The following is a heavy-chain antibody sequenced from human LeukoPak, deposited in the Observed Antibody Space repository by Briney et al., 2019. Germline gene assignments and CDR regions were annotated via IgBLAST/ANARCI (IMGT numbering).Heavy chain of an antibody. V-gene: IGHV1-2*02. D-gene: IGHD3-10*01. CDR1: GGTFSSYA. CDR3: ARNPDYYGSGSYPSDY. J-gene: IGHJ4*02. CDR2: INPNSGGT. Sequence: ASVKVSCKASGGTFSSYAISWVRQAPGRGLEWMGWINPNSGGTNYAQKFQGRVTMTRDTSISTAYMELSRLRSDDTAVYYCARNPDYYGSGSYPSDYWGQGTLVTVSS.